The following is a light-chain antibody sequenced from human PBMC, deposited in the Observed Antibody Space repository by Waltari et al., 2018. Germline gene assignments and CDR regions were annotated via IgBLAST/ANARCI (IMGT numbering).Light chain of an antibody. CDR2: VNG. J-gene: IGLJ3*02. V-gene: IGLV1-47*01. CDR3: AAWDDSLRAPL. Sequence: QSVLTQPPSASGTPGQRVTIPCSGSSSNIGSNYVYWYLQLPGSAPKLLIKVNGQRPSGSHDRFSGSKSGTSASLAISGLRSEDEADYYCAAWDDSLRAPLFGGGTKLTVL. CDR1: SSNIGSNY.